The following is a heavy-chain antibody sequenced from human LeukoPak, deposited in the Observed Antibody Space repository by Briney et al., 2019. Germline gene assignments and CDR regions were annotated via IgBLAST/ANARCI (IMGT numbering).Heavy chain of an antibody. CDR3: ARLYSWTLFDY. V-gene: IGHV4-34*01. Sequence: SETLSLTCTVSGGSISSHYWSWIRQPPGKGLEWIGEINHSGSTNYNPSLKSRVTISVDTSKNQFSLKLSSVTAADTAVYYCARLYSWTLFDYWGQGTLVTVSS. D-gene: IGHD2-21*01. J-gene: IGHJ4*02. CDR2: INHSGST. CDR1: GGSISSHY.